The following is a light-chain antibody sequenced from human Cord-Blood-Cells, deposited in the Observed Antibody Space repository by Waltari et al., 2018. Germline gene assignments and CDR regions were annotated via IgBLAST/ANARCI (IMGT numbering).Light chain of an antibody. J-gene: IGLJ3*02. Sequence: QSALTQPASVSGSPGQSITISCTGTSSAVGGYNYVPWYQQHPGNAPKLMVYDVSNRPSGVSNRFSGSKSGNTASLTISGLQAEDEADYYCSSYTSSSTWVFGGGTKLTVL. CDR2: DVS. V-gene: IGLV2-14*01. CDR3: SSYTSSSTWV. CDR1: SSAVGGYNY.